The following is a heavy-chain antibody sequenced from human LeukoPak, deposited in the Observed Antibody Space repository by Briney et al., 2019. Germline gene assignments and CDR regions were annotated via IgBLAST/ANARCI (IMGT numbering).Heavy chain of an antibody. V-gene: IGHV3-11*04. D-gene: IGHD4-11*01. CDR1: GFIFSDYY. Sequence: GGSLRLSCAVSGFIFSDYYMTWIRQAPGKGLEWIAYISNSGNTIYYTDSVRGRFTISRDNAKNSVYLQMNSLGADDTAVYYCATYSILNAREFRYWGQGTLVTVTS. CDR3: ATYSILNAREFRY. CDR2: ISNSGNTI. J-gene: IGHJ1*01.